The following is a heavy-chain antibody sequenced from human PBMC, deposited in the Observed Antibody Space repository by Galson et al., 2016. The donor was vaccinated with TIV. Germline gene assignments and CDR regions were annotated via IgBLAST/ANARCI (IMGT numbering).Heavy chain of an antibody. CDR3: AREVAADGELDY. J-gene: IGHJ4*02. Sequence: SLRLSCASSGFSFQNYAIHWVRQPPGKGLEWVSGIDWNGENIGYADSVKGRFTISRDNAKNSLYLQMNSLRHDDTATYYCAREVAADGELDYWGQGTLVIVS. D-gene: IGHD6-13*01. CDR2: IDWNGENI. V-gene: IGHV3-9*01. CDR1: GFSFQNYA.